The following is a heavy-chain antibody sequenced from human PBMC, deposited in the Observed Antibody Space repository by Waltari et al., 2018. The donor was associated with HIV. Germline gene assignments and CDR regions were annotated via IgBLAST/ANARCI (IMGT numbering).Heavy chain of an antibody. CDR1: GGSISSSRHY. J-gene: IGHJ3*02. D-gene: IGHD3-22*01. Sequence: QLQLQESGPGLVKPSETLSLTCTVSGGSISSSRHYWGWIRQPPGKGLEWIGSIYYRGSTYYNPSLKSRVTISVDTSKNQFSLKLSSVTAADTAVYYCARQGYYYDSSGYYTGAFDIWGQGTVVTVSS. CDR3: ARQGYYYDSSGYYTGAFDI. CDR2: IYYRGST. V-gene: IGHV4-39*01.